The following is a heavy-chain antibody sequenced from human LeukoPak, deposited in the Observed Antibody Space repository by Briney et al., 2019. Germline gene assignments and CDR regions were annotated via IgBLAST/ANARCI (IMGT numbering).Heavy chain of an antibody. V-gene: IGHV3-23*01. CDR2: ISANGGGT. Sequence: GGSLRLSCAASGFTFSNYAMSWVRQAPGKGLEWVSAISANGGGTYYAGSVRGRFTISRDNSKNTIYLQMDSLRAEDTAIYYCARDYWWNYDYWGQGTLVTVSS. CDR1: GFTFSNYA. J-gene: IGHJ4*02. CDR3: ARDYWWNYDY. D-gene: IGHD1-7*01.